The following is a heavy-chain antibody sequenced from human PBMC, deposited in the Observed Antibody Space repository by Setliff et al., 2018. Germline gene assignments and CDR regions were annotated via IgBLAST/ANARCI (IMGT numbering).Heavy chain of an antibody. CDR3: AGSRTTAVKGGVFAV. V-gene: IGHV4-31*03. CDR1: GASISSDAYY. Sequence: SETLSLTCSVSGASISSDAYYWSWIRQHPGKGLEWLGYIYYSGSTYYNPYLKSRVTISLDTSKNQFSLELSSVTAADTAVYYCAGSRTTAVKGGVFAVWGRGTLVTVSS. CDR2: IYYSGST. J-gene: IGHJ2*01. D-gene: IGHD1-7*01.